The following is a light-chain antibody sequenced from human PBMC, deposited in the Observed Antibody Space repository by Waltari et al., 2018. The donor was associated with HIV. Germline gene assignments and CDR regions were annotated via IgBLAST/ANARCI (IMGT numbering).Light chain of an antibody. Sequence: QSARTQPASVSGSPGQSITISCTVTSSDVGSYNRVSWYQQYPGKGPKLIIYEVTKRPSGVSHRFSGSKSGNTASLTLSGLQADDEADYYCSSYAGARVFGGGTNLIVL. CDR3: SSYAGARV. V-gene: IGLV2-23*02. J-gene: IGLJ3*02. CDR2: EVT. CDR1: SSDVGSYNR.